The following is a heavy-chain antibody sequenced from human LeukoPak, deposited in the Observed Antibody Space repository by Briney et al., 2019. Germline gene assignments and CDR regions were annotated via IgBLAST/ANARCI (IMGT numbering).Heavy chain of an antibody. CDR2: IKQDGSEK. Sequence: GGSLRLSCAASGFTFSSYWMSWVRQAPGKGLEWVANIKQDGSEKYYVDSVKGRFTISRDNAKNSLNLQMNSLRAEDTAVYYCARDRLTGYSSSWSHFDYWGQGTLVTVSS. D-gene: IGHD6-13*01. CDR3: ARDRLTGYSSSWSHFDY. CDR1: GFTFSSYW. J-gene: IGHJ4*02. V-gene: IGHV3-7*03.